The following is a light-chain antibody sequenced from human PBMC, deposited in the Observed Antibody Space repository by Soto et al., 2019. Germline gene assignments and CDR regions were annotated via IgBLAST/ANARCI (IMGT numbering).Light chain of an antibody. CDR3: QRYNSAPWT. Sequence: DIQMTQSPSSLSASVGDRVTITCRASQDINNYLAWYQQKPGKVPKLLIYAAPTLQSGVPSRFSGSGSGTDFTLTISSLQPEDVATYYCQRYNSAPWTFGQGTKVEIK. J-gene: IGKJ1*01. CDR2: AAP. CDR1: QDINNY. V-gene: IGKV1-27*01.